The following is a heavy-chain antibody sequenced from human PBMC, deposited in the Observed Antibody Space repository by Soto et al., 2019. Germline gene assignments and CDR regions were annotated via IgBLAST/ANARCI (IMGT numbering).Heavy chain of an antibody. CDR1: GFTFSSYW. V-gene: IGHV3-74*01. J-gene: IGHJ4*02. CDR3: AHGYSSSWKGLFDY. Sequence: GGSLRLSCAASGFTFSSYWMHWVRQAPGKGLVWVSRINSDGISTNYADSVEGRFTISRDNAKNMLYLQMSSLRAEDTAVYYCAHGYSSSWKGLFDYWGQGS. D-gene: IGHD6-13*01. CDR2: INSDGIST.